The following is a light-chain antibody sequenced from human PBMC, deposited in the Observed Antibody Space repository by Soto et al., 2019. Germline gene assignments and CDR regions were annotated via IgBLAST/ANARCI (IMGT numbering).Light chain of an antibody. CDR1: QSLLHSDGKTY. V-gene: IGKV2D-29*02. J-gene: IGKJ1*01. Sequence: IVMTQTPLSLSVTPGQSASICCKSSQSLLHSDGKTYLYWYLQKPGQSPQLLIYEVSNRLSGVPERFSGSGSGTDFTLKISRVEAEDVGLYYCMQSIQLRTFGQGTKVDIK. CDR2: EVS. CDR3: MQSIQLRT.